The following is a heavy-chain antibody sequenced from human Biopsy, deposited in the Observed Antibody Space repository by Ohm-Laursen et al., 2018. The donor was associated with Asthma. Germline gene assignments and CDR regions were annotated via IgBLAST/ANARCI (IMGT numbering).Heavy chain of an antibody. D-gene: IGHD2-2*01. Sequence: GASVKASCKSLGGTFNTYVIGWVRQAPGQGIEWMGGSNSVFGTTTYPQKFQDRVTITADDSTSTVYMELSSLRSEDTAVYYCARKAGSCISRTCYSLDFWGQGTLVTVSS. V-gene: IGHV1-69*13. CDR3: ARKAGSCISRTCYSLDF. CDR1: GGTFNTYV. J-gene: IGHJ4*02. CDR2: SNSVFGTT.